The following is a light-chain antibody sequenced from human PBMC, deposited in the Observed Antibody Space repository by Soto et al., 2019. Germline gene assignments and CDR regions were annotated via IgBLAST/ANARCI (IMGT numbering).Light chain of an antibody. CDR2: DAS. Sequence: AIQLTQSPSSLSACVGDRVTISCRASLGVNSALVWYQQKPGKPPKLLVYDASSLEGGVPSRFSGSGSGTDFTLTISRLQPEDFVTYYCQQHNNFPLTFGGGTKVEVK. V-gene: IGKV1D-13*01. J-gene: IGKJ4*01. CDR3: QQHNNFPLT. CDR1: LGVNSA.